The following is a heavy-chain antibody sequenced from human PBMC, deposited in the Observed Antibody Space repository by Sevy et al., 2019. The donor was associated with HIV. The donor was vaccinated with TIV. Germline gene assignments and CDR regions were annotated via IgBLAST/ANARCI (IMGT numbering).Heavy chain of an antibody. Sequence: GGSLRLSCAASGFAFSRYWMTWVRQAPGKGLEWVANIAKDGREKNYVDSVKGRFIISRDNAKNLLHLQMNSLRVEDMAVYYCAREDNYYSLHNFDNWGQGILVTVSS. CDR2: IAKDGREK. CDR3: AREDNYYSLHNFDN. J-gene: IGHJ4*02. D-gene: IGHD3-22*01. CDR1: GFAFSRYW. V-gene: IGHV3-7*01.